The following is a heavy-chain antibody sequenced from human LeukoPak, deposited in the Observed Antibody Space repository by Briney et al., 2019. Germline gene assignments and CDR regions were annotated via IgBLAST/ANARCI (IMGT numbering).Heavy chain of an antibody. Sequence: GGSLRLSCAASGSTFDDYAMHWVRQAPGKGLEWVSGISWNSGSIGYADSVKGRFTISRDNAKNSLYLQMNSLRAEDTALYYCAHEDYWGQGTLVTVSS. CDR1: GSTFDDYA. CDR2: ISWNSGSI. J-gene: IGHJ4*02. CDR3: AHEDY. V-gene: IGHV3-9*01.